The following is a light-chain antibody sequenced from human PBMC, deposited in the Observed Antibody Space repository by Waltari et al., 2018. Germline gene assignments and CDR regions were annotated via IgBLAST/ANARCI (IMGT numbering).Light chain of an antibody. Sequence: EVVLTQSPGTLSLSPGEGATLSCRASQRVSRSLAWYQQKPGQAPRLLIYDTSRRATGIPDRFGGSGSGTDFSLTISRLEPEDFAMYYCQKYASLPATFGQGTKVESK. CDR3: QKYASLPAT. CDR2: DTS. V-gene: IGKV3-20*01. CDR1: QRVSRS. J-gene: IGKJ1*01.